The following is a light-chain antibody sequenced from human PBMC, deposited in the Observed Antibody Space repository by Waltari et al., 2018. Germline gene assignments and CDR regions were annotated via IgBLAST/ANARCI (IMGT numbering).Light chain of an antibody. Sequence: QSALTQPASVSGSPGQSITISCTGTSSDVGGYNDFPWYQQHPGKAPKLMIYEVSNRPSGVSNRFSGSKSGNTASLTISGLQAEDEADYYCSSYTSSSTLVFGTGTKVTVL. CDR2: EVS. J-gene: IGLJ1*01. CDR3: SSYTSSSTLV. CDR1: SSDVGGYND. V-gene: IGLV2-14*01.